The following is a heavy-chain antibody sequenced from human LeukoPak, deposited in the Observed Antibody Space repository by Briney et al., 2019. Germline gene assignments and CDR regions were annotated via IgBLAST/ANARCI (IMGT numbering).Heavy chain of an antibody. CDR1: GYSFTSYW. CDR3: ATDSSSWSGGYYYYGMDV. CDR2: IYPGDSDT. J-gene: IGHJ6*02. D-gene: IGHD6-13*01. Sequence: GESLKISCRGSGYSFTSYWIGWVRQMPGKGLEWMGIIYPGDSDTRYSPSFQGQVTISADKSISTAYLQWSSLKAPDTAMYYCATDSSSWSGGYYYYGMDVWGQGTTVTVSS. V-gene: IGHV5-51*01.